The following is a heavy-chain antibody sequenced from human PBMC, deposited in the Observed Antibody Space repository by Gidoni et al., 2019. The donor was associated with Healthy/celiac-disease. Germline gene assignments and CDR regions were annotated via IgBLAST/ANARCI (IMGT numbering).Heavy chain of an antibody. Sequence: EVQLVESGGGLVKPGGSLRLSCAASGFTFSSYSMNWVRQAPGKGLEWVSSISSSSSYIYYADSVKGRFTISRDNAKNSLYLQMNSLRAEDTAVYYCARGSPYYYGSGSYSGYWGQGTLVTVSS. CDR3: ARGSPYYYGSGSYSGY. CDR2: ISSSSSYI. CDR1: GFTFSSYS. V-gene: IGHV3-21*01. J-gene: IGHJ4*02. D-gene: IGHD3-10*01.